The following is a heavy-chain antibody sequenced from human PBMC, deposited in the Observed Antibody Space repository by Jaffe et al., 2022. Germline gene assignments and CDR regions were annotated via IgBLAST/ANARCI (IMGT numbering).Heavy chain of an antibody. Sequence: EVQLVESGGGLVQPGRSLRLSCAASGFTFDDYAMHWVRQAPGKGLEWVSGISWNSGSIGYADSVKGRFTISRDNAKNSLYLQMNSLRAEDTALYYCAKDGSHGDYVPIWFDPWGQGTLVTVSS. CDR2: ISWNSGSI. CDR1: GFTFDDYA. CDR3: AKDGSHGDYVPIWFDP. J-gene: IGHJ5*02. D-gene: IGHD4-17*01. V-gene: IGHV3-9*01.